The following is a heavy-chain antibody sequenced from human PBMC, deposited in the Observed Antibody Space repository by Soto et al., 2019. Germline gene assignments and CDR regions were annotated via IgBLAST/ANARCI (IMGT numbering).Heavy chain of an antibody. V-gene: IGHV3-21*01. D-gene: IGHD6-13*01. CDR3: ACGAGSYSSSWYRGAFDI. J-gene: IGHJ3*02. Sequence: GGSLRLSCAASGFTFSSYSMNWVRQAPGKGLEWVSSISSSSSYIYYADSVKGRFTISSDNAKNSLYLQMNSLRAEDTAVYYCACGAGSYSSSWYRGAFDIWGQGTMVTVSS. CDR2: ISSSSSYI. CDR1: GFTFSSYS.